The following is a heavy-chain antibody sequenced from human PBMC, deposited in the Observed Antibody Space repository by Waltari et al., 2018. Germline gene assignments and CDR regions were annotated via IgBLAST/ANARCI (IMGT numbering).Heavy chain of an antibody. CDR3: ARGRDVFANFDYNWFDP. CDR2: VNPNRVPP. J-gene: IGHJ5*02. V-gene: IGHV1-8*02. CDR1: GYTFINYE. D-gene: IGHD3-3*01. Sequence: QVQLVQSGAEVLRPGASVKVSCQASGYTFINYEINWGRQAAGQGLEWLGWVNPNRVPPAYTQKFQGRITMTWDTSISTAYMELSNLRSDDTAVLYCARGRDVFANFDYNWFDPWGQGTLVTVSS.